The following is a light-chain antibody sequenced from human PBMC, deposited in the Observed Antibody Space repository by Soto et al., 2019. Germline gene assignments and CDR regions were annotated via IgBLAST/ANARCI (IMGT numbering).Light chain of an antibody. J-gene: IGLJ1*01. V-gene: IGLV2-23*02. CDR3: SLDAGSSIYV. Sequence: QSVLTQPASVSGSPGQSITMSCTDVGFYGLVSWYQQHPGKVPKLMIYGVSKRPSGVSERFSGSKSGNTAYLTISALQADDEADYYCSLDAGSSIYVFGTGTKVTVL. CDR1: VGFYGL. CDR2: GVS.